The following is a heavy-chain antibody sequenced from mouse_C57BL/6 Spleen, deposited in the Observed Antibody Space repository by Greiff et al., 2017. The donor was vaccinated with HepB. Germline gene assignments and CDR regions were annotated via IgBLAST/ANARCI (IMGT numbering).Heavy chain of an antibody. J-gene: IGHJ4*01. CDR1: GFTFSSYA. CDR3: TREGITTVVAPMDY. Sequence: EVMLVESGEGLVKPGGSLKLSCAASGFTFSSYAMSWVRQTPEKRLEWVAYISSGGDYIYYADTVKGRFTISRDNARNTLYLQMSSLKSEDTAMYYCTREGITTVVAPMDYWGQGTSVTVSS. D-gene: IGHD1-1*01. CDR2: ISSGGDYI. V-gene: IGHV5-9-1*02.